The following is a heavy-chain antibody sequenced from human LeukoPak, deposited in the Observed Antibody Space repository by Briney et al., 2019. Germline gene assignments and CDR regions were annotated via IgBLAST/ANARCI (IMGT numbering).Heavy chain of an antibody. CDR2: INPNSGGT. J-gene: IGHJ4*02. CDR1: GYTFTGYY. D-gene: IGHD1-26*01. CDR3: ARDHRIVGATTPDY. Sequence: ASVKVSCKASGYTFTGYYMHWVRQTPGQGLEWMGWINPNSGGTNYAQKFQGRVTMTRDTSISTAYMELSRLRSDATAAYYCARDHRIVGATTPDYWGQGTLVTVSS. V-gene: IGHV1-2*02.